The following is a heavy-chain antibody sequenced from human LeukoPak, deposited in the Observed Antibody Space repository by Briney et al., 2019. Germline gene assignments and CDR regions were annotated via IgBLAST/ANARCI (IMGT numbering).Heavy chain of an antibody. V-gene: IGHV1-18*01. CDR3: ARESTVTKPDY. Sequence: GASVKVSCEASGYTFTSYAISWVRQAPGLGLEWMGWISAYNGNTNYAQKFQGRVTMTTDTSTSTAYMELRSLRSDDTAAYYCARESTVTKPDYWGQGTLVTVSS. CDR2: ISAYNGNT. D-gene: IGHD4-17*01. J-gene: IGHJ4*02. CDR1: GYTFTSYA.